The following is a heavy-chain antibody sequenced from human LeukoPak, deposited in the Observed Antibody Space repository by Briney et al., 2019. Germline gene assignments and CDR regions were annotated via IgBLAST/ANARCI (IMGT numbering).Heavy chain of an antibody. D-gene: IGHD6-19*01. CDR2: INHSGST. CDR3: ARDRAVAGHWYFDL. V-gene: IGHV4-34*01. J-gene: IGHJ2*01. Sequence: SETLSLTCAVYGGSFSGYYWSWMRQPPGKGLEWIGEINHSGSTNYNPSLKSRVTISVDTSKNQFSLKLSSVTAADTAVYYCARDRAVAGHWYFDLWGRGTLVTVSS. CDR1: GGSFSGYY.